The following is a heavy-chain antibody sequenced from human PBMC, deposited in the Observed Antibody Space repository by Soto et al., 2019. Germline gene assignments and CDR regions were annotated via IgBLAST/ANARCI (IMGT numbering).Heavy chain of an antibody. Sequence: SETLSLTCTVSGGYISSSSYYWGWIRQPPGKGLEWIGSIYYSGSTYYNPSLKSRVTISVDTSKNQFSLKLSSVTAADTAVYYCARRTGYDFWSGSDFDYWGQGTLVTVSS. CDR2: IYYSGST. CDR1: GGYISSSSYY. CDR3: ARRTGYDFWSGSDFDY. V-gene: IGHV4-39*01. J-gene: IGHJ4*02. D-gene: IGHD3-3*01.